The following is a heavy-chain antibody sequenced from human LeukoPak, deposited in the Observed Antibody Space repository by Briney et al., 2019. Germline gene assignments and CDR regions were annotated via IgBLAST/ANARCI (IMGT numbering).Heavy chain of an antibody. Sequence: ASVKVSCKASGGTFSSYAISWVRQAPGQGLEWMGGIIPIFGTANYAQKFQGRVTITADKSTSTAYMELSSLRSEDTAVYYCASLTISMNPNAFDIWGQGTMVTVSS. CDR2: IIPIFGTA. CDR3: ASLTISMNPNAFDI. V-gene: IGHV1-69*06. J-gene: IGHJ3*02. D-gene: IGHD3-3*01. CDR1: GGTFSSYA.